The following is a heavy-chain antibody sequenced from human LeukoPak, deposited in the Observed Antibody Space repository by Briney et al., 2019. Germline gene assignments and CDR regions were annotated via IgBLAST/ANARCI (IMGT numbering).Heavy chain of an antibody. V-gene: IGHV1-8*03. CDR3: ARGASSALDY. Sequence: ASVKVSCKASGYTFTSYDINWVRQATGQGLEWMGWMNANSGNTGYAQKFQGRVTITRNTSISTAYMELSSLRSEDTAVYYCARGASSALDYWGQGTLDSVSS. CDR1: GYTFTSYD. CDR2: MNANSGNT. D-gene: IGHD6-25*01. J-gene: IGHJ4*02.